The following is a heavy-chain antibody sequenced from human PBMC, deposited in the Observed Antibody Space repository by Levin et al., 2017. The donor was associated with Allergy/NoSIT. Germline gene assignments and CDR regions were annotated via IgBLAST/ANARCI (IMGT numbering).Heavy chain of an antibody. V-gene: IGHV2-5*02. CDR2: IYWDDDK. CDR3: AHRRSGFFASFFSGDPDTFDI. Sequence: SGPTLVKSTQTLTLTCTLSGVSLSTSGVGVGWIRQPPGKALEWVALIYWDDDKRYSPSLKSRITITKDTSKNQVVLTMTNVEAVDTGTYYCAHRRSGFFASFFSGDPDTFDIWGQGAMVTVSP. D-gene: IGHD3-3*01. J-gene: IGHJ3*02. CDR1: GVSLSTSGVG.